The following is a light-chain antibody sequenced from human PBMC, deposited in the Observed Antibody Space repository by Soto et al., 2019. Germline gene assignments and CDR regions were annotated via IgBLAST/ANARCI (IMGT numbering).Light chain of an antibody. CDR1: QSISTY. CDR2: AAS. V-gene: IGKV1-39*01. Sequence: DIQMTQSPSSLSASVGDRVTISCRASQSISTYLNWYQQKPGTAPKILVYAASTLQSGVPSRFSGSGSGTDFTLTISSLQPEDFASYYCQQSYGAPITFAQGTRLEIK. J-gene: IGKJ5*01. CDR3: QQSYGAPIT.